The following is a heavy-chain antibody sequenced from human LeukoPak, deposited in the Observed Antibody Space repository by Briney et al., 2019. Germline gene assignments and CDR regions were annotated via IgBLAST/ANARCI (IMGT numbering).Heavy chain of an antibody. Sequence: PGGSLRLSCAASGFTFSSYAMSWVRRAPGKGLEWVSAISESGGSTYYADSVKGRFTISRDSSENTLYLQMHSLRVEDTALYYCAKEPYSGTYYDYWGQGTLVTVSS. CDR2: ISESGGST. J-gene: IGHJ4*02. D-gene: IGHD1-26*01. V-gene: IGHV3-23*01. CDR3: AKEPYSGTYYDY. CDR1: GFTFSSYA.